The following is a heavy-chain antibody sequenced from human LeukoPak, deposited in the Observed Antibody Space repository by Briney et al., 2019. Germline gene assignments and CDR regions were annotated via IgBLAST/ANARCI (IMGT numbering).Heavy chain of an antibody. J-gene: IGHJ4*02. D-gene: IGHD2-15*01. CDR2: IYSGGST. CDR3: ARDHPNCSGGSCCWK. V-gene: IGHV3-53*01. CDR1: GFTVSSNY. Sequence: PGGSLRLSCAASGFTVSSNYMSWVGQAPGKGLEWVSVIYSGGSTYYADSVKGRFTISRDNSKNTLYLQMNSLRAEDTAVYYCARDHPNCSGGSCCWKWGQGTLVTVSS.